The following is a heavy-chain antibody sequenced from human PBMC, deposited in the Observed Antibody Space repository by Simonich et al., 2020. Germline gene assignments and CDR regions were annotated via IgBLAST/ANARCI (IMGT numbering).Heavy chain of an antibody. CDR2: YNLNREGT. CDR3: ARGGLGHWYLDL. Sequence: QVQLVQSGAEVKRPGASGKVSCKASGYTFTGYKRHWVRQAPVQGLGWMGWYNLNREGTNHAQKFQGRVTMTRDTSISTAYRELSRLRSDDTAVYYCARGGLGHWYLDLWGRGTLVTVSS. J-gene: IGHJ2*01. D-gene: IGHD6-25*01. CDR1: GYTFTGYK. V-gene: IGHV1-2*02.